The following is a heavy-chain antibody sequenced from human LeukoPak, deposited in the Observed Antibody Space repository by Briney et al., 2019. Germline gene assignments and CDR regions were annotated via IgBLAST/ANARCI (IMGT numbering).Heavy chain of an antibody. V-gene: IGHV3-11*04. Sequence: GGSLRLSCAASGFTFSDSCMAWIRQAPGKGLNWISYINNNANVLYYADSVKGRFTISRDNAKNSLYLQMNSLRAEDTAVYYCARLWQQLVPDYWGQGTLVTVSS. CDR1: GFTFSDSC. CDR2: INNNANVL. CDR3: ARLWQQLVPDY. D-gene: IGHD6-13*01. J-gene: IGHJ4*02.